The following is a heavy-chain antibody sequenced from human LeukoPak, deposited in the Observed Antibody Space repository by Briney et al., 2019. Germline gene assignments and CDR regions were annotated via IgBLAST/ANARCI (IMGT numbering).Heavy chain of an antibody. CDR2: ISAYNGNT. CDR3: ARERTDRGGHRLAH. V-gene: IGHV1-18*01. D-gene: IGHD1/OR15-1a*01. CDR1: GYTFTSYG. J-gene: IGHJ3*01. Sequence: ASVKVSCKASGYTFTSYGISWVRQAPGQGLEWMGWISAYNGNTNYAQKFQGRVTMTRDTSTSTVYMELSSLRSEDTAVYYCARERTDRGGHRLAHWGQGTMVTVSS.